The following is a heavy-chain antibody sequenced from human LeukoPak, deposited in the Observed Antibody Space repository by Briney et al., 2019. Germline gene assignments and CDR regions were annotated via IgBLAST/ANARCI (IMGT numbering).Heavy chain of an antibody. CDR1: GFTFSSYS. J-gene: IGHJ6*02. CDR2: ISYDGSNK. D-gene: IGHD3-9*01. CDR3: ARDRVLRYFDTREYYYYYGMDV. Sequence: PGRSLRLSCAAAGFTFSSYSMHWVRQAPGKGLEWVAVISYDGSNKYYADSVKGRFTISRDKSKNTLYLQMNSLRAEDTAVYYCARDRVLRYFDTREYYYYYGMDVWGQGTTVTVSS. V-gene: IGHV3-30-3*01.